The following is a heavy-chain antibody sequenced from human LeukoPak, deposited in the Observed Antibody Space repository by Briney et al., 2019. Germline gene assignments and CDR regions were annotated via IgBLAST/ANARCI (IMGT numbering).Heavy chain of an antibody. J-gene: IGHJ4*02. Sequence: SETLSLTCSVSGGSISSSSYHWVWIRQSPGKGLEWIGEIYYSGDTHYRPSLKSRLTISVDTSKNQFSLRLSSVTAADTAVYYCARTISIRSDTWGDIKYFDYWGQGTLVTVSS. CDR1: GGSISSSSYH. D-gene: IGHD3-10*01. V-gene: IGHV4-39*01. CDR2: IYYSGDT. CDR3: ARTISIRSDTWGDIKYFDY.